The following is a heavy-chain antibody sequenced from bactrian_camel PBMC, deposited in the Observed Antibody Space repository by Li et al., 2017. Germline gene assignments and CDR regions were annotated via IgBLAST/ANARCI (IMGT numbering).Heavy chain of an antibody. Sequence: HVQLVESGGGSVLAGGSLRLSCVGSGYIDSDYLMGWFRQAPGKEREGVAAMDSGGRTSYAFSVKGRFTISQDKAKNTLYLQMNSLKPEDTAMYYCATTLRWIVLKLRGGEYQYWGQGTQVTVS. CDR2: MDSGGRT. D-gene: IGHD1*01. J-gene: IGHJ4*01. V-gene: IGHV3S57*01. CDR3: ATTLRWIVLKLRGGEYQY. CDR1: GYIDSDYL.